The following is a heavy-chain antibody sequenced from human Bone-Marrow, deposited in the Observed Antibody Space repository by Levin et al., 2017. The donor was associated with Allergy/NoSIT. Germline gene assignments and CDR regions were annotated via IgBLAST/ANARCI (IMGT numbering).Heavy chain of an antibody. J-gene: IGHJ5*02. CDR3: ARSIVTRNRVSWFDP. CDR2: IYPGDSHT. D-gene: IGHD5-12*01. Sequence: KVPCKGSGYNFTTYWIGWVRQMPGKGLEWMGIIYPGDSHTRYSPSFQGQVTISADKSISTAYLQWSSLKASDTAMYYCARSIVTRNRVSWFDPWGQGTLVTVSS. CDR1: GYNFTTYW. V-gene: IGHV5-51*01.